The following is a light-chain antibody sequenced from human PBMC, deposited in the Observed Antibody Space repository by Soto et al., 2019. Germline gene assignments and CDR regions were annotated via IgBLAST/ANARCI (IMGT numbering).Light chain of an antibody. CDR2: DVS. J-gene: IGLJ1*01. CDR3: CSSAGFYSYV. CDR1: SSDVGGYNY. V-gene: IGLV2-11*01. Sequence: QSVLTQPRSVSGSPGQSVTISCTGTSSDVGGYNYVSWYQQHPGKAPKLMIYDVSKRPSGVPDRFSGSKSGNTASLTISGLQAEDEADYYSCSSAGFYSYVLGTGTKVTVL.